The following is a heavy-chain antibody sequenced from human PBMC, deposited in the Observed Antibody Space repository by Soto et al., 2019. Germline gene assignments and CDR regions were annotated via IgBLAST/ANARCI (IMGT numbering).Heavy chain of an antibody. CDR2: IYYSGST. J-gene: IGHJ4*02. CDR3: ARLSDDSSRYYFDG. V-gene: IGHV4-59*01. Sequence: SATLSPAYNYTENSINSDYWNWIQQPPGAGLEWIGYIYYSGSTNYNPSLKSRVTISVXTXXXXFXLXLXXXTAAXTAVYYCARLSDDSSRYYFDGGGEASLVTVCS. D-gene: IGHD3-22*01. CDR1: ENSINSDY.